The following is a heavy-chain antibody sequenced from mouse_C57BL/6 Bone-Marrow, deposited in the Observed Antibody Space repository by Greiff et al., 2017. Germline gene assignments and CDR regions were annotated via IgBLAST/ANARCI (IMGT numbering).Heavy chain of an antibody. J-gene: IGHJ1*03. CDR3: ARSTVVATDWYFDV. D-gene: IGHD1-1*01. V-gene: IGHV8-12*01. CDR1: GFSLSTSGMG. CDR2: IYWDDDK. Sequence: QVTLKEYGPGILQSSQTLSLTCSFSGFSLSTSGMGVSWIRQPSGKGLEWLAHIYWDDDKRYNPSLKSRLTISKDTSRNQVFLKITSVDTADTATYYCARSTVVATDWYFDVWGTGTTVTVSS.